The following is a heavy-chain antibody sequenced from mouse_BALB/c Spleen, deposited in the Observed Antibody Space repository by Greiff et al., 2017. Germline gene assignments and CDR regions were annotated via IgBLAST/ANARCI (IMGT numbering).Heavy chain of an antibody. D-gene: IGHD1-1*01. Sequence: VQLQQSGAELVKPGASVKLSCKASGYTFTSYYMYWVKQRPGQGLEWIGEINPSNGGTNFNEKFKSKATLTVDKSSSTAYMQLSSLTSEDSAVYYCTRSGYYYGSSDGAMDYWGQGTSVTVSS. CDR3: TRSGYYYGSSDGAMDY. V-gene: IGHV1S81*02. J-gene: IGHJ4*01. CDR2: INPSNGGT. CDR1: GYTFTSYY.